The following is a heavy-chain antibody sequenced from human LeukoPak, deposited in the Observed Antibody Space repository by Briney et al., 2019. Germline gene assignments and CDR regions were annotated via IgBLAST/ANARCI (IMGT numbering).Heavy chain of an antibody. V-gene: IGHV4-38-2*01. CDR2: IYYSGST. Sequence: PSETLSLTCAVSGYSISSGYHWGWIRQPPGKGLEWIGYIYYSGSTNYNPSLKSRVTISVDTSKNQFSLKLSSVTAADTAVYYCARSGFIVGATRFDPWGQGTLVTVSS. J-gene: IGHJ5*02. D-gene: IGHD1-26*01. CDR1: GYSISSGYH. CDR3: ARSGFIVGATRFDP.